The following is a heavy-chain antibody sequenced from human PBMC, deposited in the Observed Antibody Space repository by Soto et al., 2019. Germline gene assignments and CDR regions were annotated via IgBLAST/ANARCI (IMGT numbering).Heavy chain of an antibody. CDR1: GFTFDDYA. CDR2: ISWNSGSI. Sequence: GGSLRLSCAASGFTFDDYAMHWVRQAPGKGLEWVSGISWNSGSIGYADSVKGRFTISRDNAKNSLYLQMNSLRAEDTALYYCAKDGYGRDWYDAFDIWGQGTMVTVSS. J-gene: IGHJ3*02. D-gene: IGHD3-9*01. V-gene: IGHV3-9*01. CDR3: AKDGYGRDWYDAFDI.